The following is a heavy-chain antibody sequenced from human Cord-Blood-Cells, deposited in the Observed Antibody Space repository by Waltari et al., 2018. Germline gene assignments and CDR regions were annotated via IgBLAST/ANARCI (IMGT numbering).Heavy chain of an antibody. CDR1: GFTFSSHC. Sequence: EVTLVEPGGGLVQPGGSLRLACAPYGFTFSSHCLSTVRQTPGKGLEWVANIKQDGSGKYYVYSVKGRFTISRDNAKNSLYLQMNSLRAEDTAVYYCAGIIVELGLFDYWGQGTLVTVSS. J-gene: IGHJ4*02. CDR2: IKQDGSGK. V-gene: IGHV3-7*01. CDR3: AGIIVELGLFDY. D-gene: IGHD2-21*01.